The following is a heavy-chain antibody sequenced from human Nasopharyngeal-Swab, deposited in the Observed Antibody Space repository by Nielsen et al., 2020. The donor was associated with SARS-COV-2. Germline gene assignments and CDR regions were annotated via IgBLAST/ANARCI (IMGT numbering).Heavy chain of an antibody. CDR3: ARDPPATWYGMDV. CDR1: GFTFSSYG. CDR2: IWYDGSNK. J-gene: IGHJ6*02. V-gene: IGHV3-33*01. Sequence: GGSLRLSCAASGFTFSSYGMHWVRQAPGKGLEWVAVIWYDGSNKYYADSVKGRFTISRDNSKNTLYLQMNSLRAEDTAVYYCARDPPATWYGMDVWGQGTTVTV.